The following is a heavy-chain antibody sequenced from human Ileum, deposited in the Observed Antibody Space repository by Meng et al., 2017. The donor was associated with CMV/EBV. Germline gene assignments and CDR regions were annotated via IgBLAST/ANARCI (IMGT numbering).Heavy chain of an antibody. D-gene: IGHD4-23*01. V-gene: IGHV4-30-2*01. J-gene: IGHJ4*02. CDR1: GGASSRGTYS. CDR2: IYHSGRT. CDR3: DRGPISVTPNRHFDY. Sequence: GGASSRGTYSWSWIRQQPGKGLEWIGYIYHSGRTYYNPSLKSRLTISLDKTKNQFSLNLTSVTAADTSVYYCDRGPISVTPNRHFDYWGQGTLVTVSS.